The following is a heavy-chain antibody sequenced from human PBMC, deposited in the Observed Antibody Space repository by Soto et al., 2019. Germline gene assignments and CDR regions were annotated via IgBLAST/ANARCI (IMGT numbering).Heavy chain of an antibody. Sequence: PGGSLRLSCAASGFTFSNYEMHWVRQAPGKGLEWISHISSSGNFIYYADSVKGRFTISRDNAKDSLYLQMNSLRDDDTAVYYCARQLVVSGYFYYSMDVWGQGTTVTVSS. V-gene: IGHV3-48*02. CDR1: GFTFSNYE. CDR2: ISSSGNFI. J-gene: IGHJ6*02. CDR3: ARQLVVSGYFYYSMDV. D-gene: IGHD3-10*01.